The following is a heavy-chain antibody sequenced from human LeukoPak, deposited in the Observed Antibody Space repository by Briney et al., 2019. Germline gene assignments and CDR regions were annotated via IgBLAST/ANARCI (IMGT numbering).Heavy chain of an antibody. J-gene: IGHJ4*02. V-gene: IGHV1-2*02. CDR3: AREGAIVSSPHFDY. CDR1: GYTFTGYY. D-gene: IGHD5/OR15-5a*01. Sequence: ASVKVSCKASGYTFTGYYMHWVRQAPGQGLEWMGWINPNSGGTNYAQKFQGRVTMTRDTSISTAYMELCRLRSDDTAVYYCAREGAIVSSPHFDYWGQGTLVTVSS. CDR2: INPNSGGT.